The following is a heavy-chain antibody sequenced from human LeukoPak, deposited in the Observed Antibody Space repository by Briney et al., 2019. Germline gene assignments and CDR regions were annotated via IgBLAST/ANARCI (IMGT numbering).Heavy chain of an antibody. CDR2: INHSGSI. CDR1: GGSFSGYY. D-gene: IGHD2-2*02. Sequence: PSETLSLTCAVYGGSFSGYYWSWIRQPPGKGLEWIGEINHSGSINYNPSLKSRVTISVDTSKNQFSLKLSSVTAADTAVYYCAIGADRLNCSSTSCYIYYYGMDVWGQGTTVTVSS. J-gene: IGHJ6*02. CDR3: AIGADRLNCSSTSCYIYYYGMDV. V-gene: IGHV4-34*01.